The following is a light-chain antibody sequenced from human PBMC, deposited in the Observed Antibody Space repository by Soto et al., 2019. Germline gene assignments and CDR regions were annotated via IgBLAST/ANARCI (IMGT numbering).Light chain of an antibody. V-gene: IGKV3-11*01. Sequence: EIVLTQSPATLSLSPGERATLSCRASQSVSSYLAWYQQKPGQAPRLLIYDASNRATGIPARFSGSGSGTDFPLTISSLEPDDFAVYYCQQLSNWPRITFGPGTKVDIK. CDR3: QQLSNWPRIT. J-gene: IGKJ3*01. CDR2: DAS. CDR1: QSVSSY.